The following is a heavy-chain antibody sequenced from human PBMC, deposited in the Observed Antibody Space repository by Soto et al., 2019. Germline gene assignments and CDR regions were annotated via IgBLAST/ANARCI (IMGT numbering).Heavy chain of an antibody. CDR1: VYSVSSNSAA. CDR2: TYYRSKWYN. V-gene: IGHV6-1*01. D-gene: IGHD1-1*01. Sequence: SQTLSLTCAISVYSVSSNSAAWNWIRQSPSRGLECLGRTYYRSKWYNDYAVSVKSRITINPDTSKNQFSLQLNSVTTEDTAVYYGARELEPPSVWFEAWGQGTMVTLSS. CDR3: ARELEPPSVWFEA. J-gene: IGHJ5*02.